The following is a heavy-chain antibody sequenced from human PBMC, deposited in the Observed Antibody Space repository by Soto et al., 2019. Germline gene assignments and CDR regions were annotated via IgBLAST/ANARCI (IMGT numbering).Heavy chain of an antibody. Sequence: SGPTLVNPTQTLTLTCTFSGFSLSTSGVGVGWIRQPPGKALEWLALIYWNDDKRYSPSLKSRLTITKDTSKNQVVLTMTNMEPVDTATYYCARSASGYCSSTSCYSDWFDPWGQGTLVTVSS. CDR3: ARSASGYCSSTSCYSDWFDP. CDR2: IYWNDDK. J-gene: IGHJ5*02. D-gene: IGHD2-2*01. CDR1: GFSLSTSGVG. V-gene: IGHV2-5*01.